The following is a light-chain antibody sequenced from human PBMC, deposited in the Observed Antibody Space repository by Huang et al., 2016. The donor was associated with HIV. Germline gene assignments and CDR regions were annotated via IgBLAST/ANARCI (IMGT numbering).Light chain of an antibody. Sequence: EIVLTQSPGTLSLSPGERATLSCRASQSVSGRSLAWYQQKAGQAPRILIYEASRRATGIPDRFSGSGSGTDFTLTISRLEPEDFAVYFCQQYGTSWTFGQGTKVDIK. J-gene: IGKJ1*01. CDR2: EAS. CDR3: QQYGTSWT. V-gene: IGKV3-20*01. CDR1: QSVSGRS.